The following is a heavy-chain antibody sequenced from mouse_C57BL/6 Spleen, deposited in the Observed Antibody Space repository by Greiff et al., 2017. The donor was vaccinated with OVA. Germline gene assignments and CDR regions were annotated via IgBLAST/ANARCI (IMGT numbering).Heavy chain of an antibody. CDR1: GFTFSSYG. Sequence: EVKLVESGGDLVKPGGSLKLSCAASGFTFSSYGMSWVRQTPDKRLEWVATLSSGGSYTYYPDSVKGRFTISRDNAKNNLYLQMSSLKSEDKAMYYCARSNYRFAYWGQGTLVTVSA. V-gene: IGHV5-6*01. CDR2: LSSGGSYT. CDR3: ARSNYRFAY. J-gene: IGHJ3*01. D-gene: IGHD2-5*01.